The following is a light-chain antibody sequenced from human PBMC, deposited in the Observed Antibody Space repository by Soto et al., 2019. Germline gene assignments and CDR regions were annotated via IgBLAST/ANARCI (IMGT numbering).Light chain of an antibody. Sequence: EIVLTQSPGTLSLSPGERATLSCRASQSVRSSSLAWYQQKPGQAPRLLIYGASSRASAVPDRFSGSGSGADFTLTISRLEPEDFAVYYCQQYGSSPLTFGGGTKVDIK. V-gene: IGKV3-20*01. CDR3: QQYGSSPLT. J-gene: IGKJ4*01. CDR2: GAS. CDR1: QSVRSSS.